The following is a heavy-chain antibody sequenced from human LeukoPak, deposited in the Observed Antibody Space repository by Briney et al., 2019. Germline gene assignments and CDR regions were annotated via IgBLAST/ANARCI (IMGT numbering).Heavy chain of an antibody. V-gene: IGHV3-43*01. CDR1: GFTFDDYT. J-gene: IGHJ4*02. CDR3: AKGGYSYGFLDY. Sequence: GGSLRLSCAASGFTFDDYTMHWVRQAPGKGLEWVSLIGRDGTSTYYADSVRGRFTISRDSSKSSLYLQMNSLRTEDTALYYCAKGGYSYGFLDYWGQGTLVTVSS. CDR2: IGRDGTST. D-gene: IGHD5-18*01.